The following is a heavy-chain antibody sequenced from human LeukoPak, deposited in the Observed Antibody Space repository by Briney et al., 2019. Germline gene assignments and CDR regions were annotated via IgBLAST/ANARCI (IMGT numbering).Heavy chain of an antibody. D-gene: IGHD3-22*01. CDR1: GYTFTSYD. V-gene: IGHV1-8*01. CDR3: ARRWADHNYYYDSSGYSS. CDR2: MNPNSGNT. J-gene: IGHJ5*02. Sequence: ASVKVSCKASGYTFTSYDINWVRQATGQGLEWMGWMNPNSGNTGYAQKFQGRVTMTRNTSISTAYMELSSLRSEDTAVYYCARRWADHNYYYDSSGYSSWGQGTLVTVSS.